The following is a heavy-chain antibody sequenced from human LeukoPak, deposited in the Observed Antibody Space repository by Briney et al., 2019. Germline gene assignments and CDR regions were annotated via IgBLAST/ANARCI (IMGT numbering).Heavy chain of an antibody. CDR1: AGTFTIYA. Sequence: SVKVSCKASAGTFTIYAISWVRQAPGQGLEWMGRIIPIFGTANYEQKFQGRVTITTDESTSTAYMELSSLRSEDTAVYYCARDLITLSVAATLLSPFDPWGQGTLVTVSS. CDR2: IIPIFGTA. CDR3: ARDLITLSVAATLLSPFDP. J-gene: IGHJ5*02. V-gene: IGHV1-69*05. D-gene: IGHD2-15*01.